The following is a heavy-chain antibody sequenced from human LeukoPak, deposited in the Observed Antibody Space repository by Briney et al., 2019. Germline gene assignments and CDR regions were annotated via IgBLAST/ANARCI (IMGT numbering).Heavy chain of an antibody. CDR3: AREPAVWFGELIRAGVFDY. J-gene: IGHJ4*02. CDR1: GCTFSSYA. CDR2: IIPIFGTA. Sequence: SVKVSRKASGCTFSSYAISWVRQPPAQGLEWMGRIIPIFGTANNAQKFQGRVTIPTAEATSTDYMELSRLRSEDTAVYCCAREPAVWFGELIRAGVFDYWGQGTLVTVSS. V-gene: IGHV1-69*05. D-gene: IGHD3-10*01.